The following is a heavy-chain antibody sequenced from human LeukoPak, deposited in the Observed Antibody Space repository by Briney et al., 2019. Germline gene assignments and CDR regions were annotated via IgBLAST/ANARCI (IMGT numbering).Heavy chain of an antibody. CDR3: ARDLAEYYDSSGYYADY. CDR1: GFTFSDYY. J-gene: IGHJ4*02. D-gene: IGHD3-22*01. CDR2: ISSSGSTI. Sequence: GGSLRLSCAASGFTFSDYYMSWIRQAPGKGLEWVSYISSSGSTIYYADAVKGRFTISRDNAKNSLYLQMNSLRAEDTAVYYCARDLAEYYDSSGYYADYWGQGTLVTVSS. V-gene: IGHV3-11*01.